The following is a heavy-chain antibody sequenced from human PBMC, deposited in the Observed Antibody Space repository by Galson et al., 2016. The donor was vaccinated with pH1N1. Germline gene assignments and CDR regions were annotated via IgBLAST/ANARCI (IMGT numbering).Heavy chain of an antibody. Sequence: QSGAEVTEPGESLTISCKGSASSFTSYWISWVRQMPGKGLEWMGRINPRDSYTDYSPSFQGHVTISADESLSTAYLKWSTLKASDTAIYYCATGPSPDYWGQGTLVIVSS. CDR2: INPRDSYT. CDR3: ATGPSPDY. CDR1: ASSFTSYW. V-gene: IGHV5-10-1*01. J-gene: IGHJ4*02.